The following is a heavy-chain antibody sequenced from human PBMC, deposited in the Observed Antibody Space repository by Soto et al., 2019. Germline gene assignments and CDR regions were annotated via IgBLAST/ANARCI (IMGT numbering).Heavy chain of an antibody. J-gene: IGHJ4*02. CDR1: GRSVTSYY. CDR2: MSNSGVA. V-gene: IGHV4-59*08. D-gene: IGHD1-26*01. CDR3: ARLDLAYGGGYQFDY. Sequence: QVQLQESGPGLVKSSETLSLTCSVSGRSVTSYYWSWIRLPPGKGLEWIGDMSNSGVANYNPSLESLVTISVDSSKNQFSLKLKSVTASDTAVYFCARLDLAYGGGYQFDYWGRGTLVSVTS.